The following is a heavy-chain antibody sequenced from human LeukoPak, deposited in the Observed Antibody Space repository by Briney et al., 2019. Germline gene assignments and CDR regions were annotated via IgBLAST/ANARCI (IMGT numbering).Heavy chain of an antibody. J-gene: IGHJ4*02. Sequence: GGSLRLSCADSGFTFSSYWMSWVRQAPGKGLEWVANIKQDGSEKYYVDSVKGRFTISRDNAKNSLYLQMNSLRAEDTAVYYCARDPYSSSWYFDYWGQGTLVTVSS. V-gene: IGHV3-7*01. CDR2: IKQDGSEK. CDR1: GFTFSSYW. D-gene: IGHD6-13*01. CDR3: ARDPYSSSWYFDY.